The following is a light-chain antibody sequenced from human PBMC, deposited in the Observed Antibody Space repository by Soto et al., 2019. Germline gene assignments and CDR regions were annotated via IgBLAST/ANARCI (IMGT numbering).Light chain of an antibody. Sequence: AIQMTQSPSSLSVSVGDRVTITCRASQGIRNDLGWYQQEPGKAPKLLIYGASRLQSGVPSRFSGSGSGTDFTLTISSLQPEDFGTYYCLQHYNYPRTFGQGTKVDIK. J-gene: IGKJ1*01. CDR2: GAS. CDR1: QGIRND. V-gene: IGKV1-6*01. CDR3: LQHYNYPRT.